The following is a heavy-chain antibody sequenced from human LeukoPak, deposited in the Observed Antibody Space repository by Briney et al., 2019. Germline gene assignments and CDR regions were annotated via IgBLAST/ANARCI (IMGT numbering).Heavy chain of an antibody. V-gene: IGHV4-39*07. CDR1: GGSISSSSYY. Sequence: KSSETLSLTCTVSGGSISSSSYYWGWIRQPPGKGLEWIGSIYYSGSTYYNPSLKSRVTISVDTSKNQFSLKLSSVTAADTAVYYCARDLPYTAMAHDAFDIWGQGTMVTVSS. D-gene: IGHD5-18*01. J-gene: IGHJ3*02. CDR3: ARDLPYTAMAHDAFDI. CDR2: IYYSGST.